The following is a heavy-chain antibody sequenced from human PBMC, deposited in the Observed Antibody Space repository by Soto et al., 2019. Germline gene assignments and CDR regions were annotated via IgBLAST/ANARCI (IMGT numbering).Heavy chain of an antibody. CDR3: ARGGGYSSPFDY. Sequence: PSETLPLTGTVYGGSVSSGSYYGSWIRRPPGKGLEWIGYLYYSGSTNYNPSLKSRVTISVDTSKSQFSLKLSSVTAADTAVYYCARGGGYSSPFDYWGQGTLVTVSS. J-gene: IGHJ4*02. D-gene: IGHD3-22*01. V-gene: IGHV4-61*01. CDR2: LYYSGST. CDR1: GGSVSSGSYY.